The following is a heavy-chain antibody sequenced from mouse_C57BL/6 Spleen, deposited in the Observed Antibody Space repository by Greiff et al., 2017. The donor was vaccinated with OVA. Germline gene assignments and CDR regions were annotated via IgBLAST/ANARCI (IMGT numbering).Heavy chain of an antibody. CDR3: ATSHDGFDY. CDR2: IYPGSGNT. CDR1: GYSFTSYY. J-gene: IGHJ2*01. V-gene: IGHV1-66*01. D-gene: IGHD2-3*01. Sequence: VQLQESGPELVKPGASVKISCKASGYSFTSYYIHWVKQRPGQGLEWIGWIYPGSGNTKYNEKFKGKATLTADTSSSTAYMQLSSLTSEDSAVYYCATSHDGFDYWGQGTTLTVSS.